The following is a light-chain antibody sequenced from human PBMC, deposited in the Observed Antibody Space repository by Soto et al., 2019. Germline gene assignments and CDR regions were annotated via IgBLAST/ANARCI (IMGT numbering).Light chain of an antibody. V-gene: IGLV2-14*03. J-gene: IGLJ2*01. CDR2: DVN. CDR1: SSDIGAYNF. CDR3: TSWTTMSAMI. Sequence: QSALTQPASVSGSPGQSITISCTGTSSDIGAYNFVSWYQQHPGKAHKLMLYDVNIRSSGVSHRFSGYKAGKTASLTSSGLQADDADYYYCTSWTTMSAMIFGGGTKLTVL.